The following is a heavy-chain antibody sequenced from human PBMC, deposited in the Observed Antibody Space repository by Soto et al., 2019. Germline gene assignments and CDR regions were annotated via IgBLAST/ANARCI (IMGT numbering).Heavy chain of an antibody. CDR1: GDSIRSSSYY. J-gene: IGHJ6*02. Sequence: TLSLTCTVSGDSIRSSSYYWSWIRHPPWKGLEWIGYFYYSGSTNYNPSLKSRVTISVDTSKNQFSLNVNSVTAADTAVYYCARLRGYCTVPXCYGDYVLDVWGQGPTVTVSS. V-gene: IGHV4-61*05. D-gene: IGHD2-8*02. CDR3: ARLRGYCTVPXCYGDYVLDV. CDR2: FYYSGST.